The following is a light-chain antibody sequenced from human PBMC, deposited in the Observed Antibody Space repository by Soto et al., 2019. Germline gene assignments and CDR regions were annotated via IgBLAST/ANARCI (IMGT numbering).Light chain of an antibody. CDR2: GNS. Sequence: QSVLTQPPSVSGAPGQRVTISCTGRSSNIWAGYDVHWYQQLPGTAPKLLIYGNSNRPSGVPDRFSGSKSGTSASLAITGLQAEDEADYYCQSYDSSLSGSGVFGGGTKLTVL. J-gene: IGLJ3*02. CDR3: QSYDSSLSGSGV. V-gene: IGLV1-40*01. CDR1: SSNIWAGYD.